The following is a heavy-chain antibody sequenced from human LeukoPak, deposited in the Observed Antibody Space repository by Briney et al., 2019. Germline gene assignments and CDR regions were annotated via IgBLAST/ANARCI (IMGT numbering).Heavy chain of an antibody. D-gene: IGHD1-26*01. J-gene: IGHJ3*02. CDR2: IRSKGNSYAT. CDR1: GFTFSGSA. V-gene: IGHV3-73*01. CDR3: SRHDSSIVGGNDAFDI. Sequence: GGSLRPSCAASGFTFSGSAMHWVRQASGKGLEWVGRIRSKGNSYATAYAASVTGRFTISRDDSKNTAYLQMNSLKTGDTAVYYCSRHDSSIVGGNDAFDIWGQGTMVTVSS.